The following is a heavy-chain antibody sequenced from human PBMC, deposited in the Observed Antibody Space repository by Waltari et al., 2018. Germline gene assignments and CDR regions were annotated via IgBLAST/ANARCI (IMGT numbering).Heavy chain of an antibody. J-gene: IGHJ3*02. CDR2: IYHSGST. CDR3: ARGWGICGGDCYPDVFDI. V-gene: IGHV4-30-2*01. CDR1: GGPISSGCYS. Sequence: QLQLQESGSGLVKPSQTLYLTCAVSGGPISSGCYSWSWIRQPPGKGLEWIGDIYHSGSTLYNPSLMRRVTISVDRSKNQFPLKLSSVTAADTAVYYCARGWGICGGDCYPDVFDILGQGTMVTVSS. D-gene: IGHD2-21*01.